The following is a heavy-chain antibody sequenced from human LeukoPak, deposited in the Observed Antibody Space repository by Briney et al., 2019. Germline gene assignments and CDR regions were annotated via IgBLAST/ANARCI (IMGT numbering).Heavy chain of an antibody. J-gene: IGHJ4*02. CDR2: INPNSGGT. V-gene: IGHV1-2*02. CDR3: ARESERSYYYDSSGYYI. CDR1: GYTFTGYY. D-gene: IGHD3-22*01. Sequence: VSVTVSCKASGYTFTGYYMHWVRQAPGRGLDWMGWINPNSGGTNYAQKFQGRVTMTRDTSISTAYMELSRLRSDDTAVYYCARESERSYYYDSSGYYIWGQGTLVTVSS.